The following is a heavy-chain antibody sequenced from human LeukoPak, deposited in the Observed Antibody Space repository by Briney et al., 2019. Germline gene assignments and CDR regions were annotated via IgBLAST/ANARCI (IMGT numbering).Heavy chain of an antibody. Sequence: ASVKVSCKASGYTFTRHYMHWVRQAPGQGLEWMGVINPGGSWTSYAQKFQGRVTMTRDTSISTAYMDLSRLRSDDTAVYYCARGMGVLVPAATWFDPWGQGTLVTVSS. CDR2: INPGGSWT. D-gene: IGHD2-2*01. CDR3: ARGMGVLVPAATWFDP. CDR1: GYTFTRHY. V-gene: IGHV1-46*01. J-gene: IGHJ5*02.